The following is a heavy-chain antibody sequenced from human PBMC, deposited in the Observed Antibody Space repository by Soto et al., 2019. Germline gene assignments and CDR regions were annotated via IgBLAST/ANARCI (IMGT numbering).Heavy chain of an antibody. CDR1: GFTFSSDR. V-gene: IGHV3-23*01. J-gene: IGHJ4*02. Sequence: GGSLXLSWAASGFTFSSDRMSWVRQALGKGLEWVSAISGSGGSTYYADSVKGRFTISRDNSKNTLYLQMNSLRAEDTAVYYCAKERWFGELVSYFDYWGQGTLVTVSS. CDR3: AKERWFGELVSYFDY. D-gene: IGHD3-10*01. CDR2: ISGSGGST.